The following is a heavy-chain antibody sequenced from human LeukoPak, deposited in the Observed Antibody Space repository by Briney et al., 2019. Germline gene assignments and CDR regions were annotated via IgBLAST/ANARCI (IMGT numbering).Heavy chain of an antibody. Sequence: SETLSLTFTVSGGSISSYYWSWIRQPPGKGLEWIGYIYYSGSTNYNPSLKSRVTISVDTSKNQFSLKLSSVTAADTAVYYCARGGLLGRLRVNWFDPWGQGTLVTVSS. CDR1: GGSISSYY. J-gene: IGHJ5*02. CDR3: ARGGLLGRLRVNWFDP. CDR2: IYYSGST. V-gene: IGHV4-59*01. D-gene: IGHD2-15*01.